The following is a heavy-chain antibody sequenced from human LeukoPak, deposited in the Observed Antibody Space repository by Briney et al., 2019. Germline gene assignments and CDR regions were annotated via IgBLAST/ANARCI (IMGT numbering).Heavy chain of an antibody. J-gene: IGHJ5*02. CDR1: GFTFSSYA. CDR3: ARMSSMAAAGTGYNWFDP. Sequence: GGSLRLSCAASGFTFSSYAMHWVRQAPGKGLEWVAVISYDGSNKYYADSVKGRFTISRDNSKNTLYLQMNSLRAEDTAVYYCARMSSMAAAGTGYNWFDPWGQGTLVTVSS. V-gene: IGHV3-30*01. CDR2: ISYDGSNK. D-gene: IGHD6-13*01.